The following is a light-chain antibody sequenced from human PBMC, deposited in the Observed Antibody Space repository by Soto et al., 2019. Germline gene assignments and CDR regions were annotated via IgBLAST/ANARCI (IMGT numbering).Light chain of an antibody. CDR2: EVS. V-gene: IGLV2-14*01. CDR1: SSDVGNYNY. CDR3: TSFTTSSTLI. J-gene: IGLJ2*01. Sequence: QSALTQPASVSGSPGQSITISCTRTSSDVGNYNYVSWYQQHPGKVPKLMIYEVSNRPSGVSTRFSGSKSGNTASLTISGLQPEDEADYYCTSFTTSSTLIFGGGTKLTVL.